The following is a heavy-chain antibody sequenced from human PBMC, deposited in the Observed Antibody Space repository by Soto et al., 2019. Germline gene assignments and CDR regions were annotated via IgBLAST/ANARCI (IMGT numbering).Heavy chain of an antibody. V-gene: IGHV1-18*04. J-gene: IGHJ4*02. D-gene: IGHD3-10*01. CDR1: GYTFTSYG. CDR2: ISAYNGNT. Sequence: ASVKVSCKASGYTFTSYGISWVRQASGQGLEWMGRISAYNGNTNYAQKLQGRVTMTTDTSTSTAYMELRSLRSDDTAVYYCARTSRVWFGEPRYDYWGQGTLVTVSS. CDR3: ARTSRVWFGEPRYDY.